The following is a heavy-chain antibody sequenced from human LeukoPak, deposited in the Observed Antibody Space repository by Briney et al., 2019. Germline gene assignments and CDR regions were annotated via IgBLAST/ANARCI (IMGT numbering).Heavy chain of an antibody. D-gene: IGHD2-15*01. Sequence: SQTLSLTCTVSGDSISSSNCYWGWIRQPPGKGLEWIGSIYFSGGTYYNASLKSRVTISVDTSKNQFSLKLSSVTAADTAVYYCAREGYCSGGSCSGDYWGQGTLVTVSS. CDR1: GDSISSSNCY. CDR2: IYFSGGT. J-gene: IGHJ4*02. CDR3: AREGYCSGGSCSGDY. V-gene: IGHV4-39*02.